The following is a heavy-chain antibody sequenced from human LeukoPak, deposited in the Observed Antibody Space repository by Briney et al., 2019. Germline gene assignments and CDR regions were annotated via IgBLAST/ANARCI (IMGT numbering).Heavy chain of an antibody. CDR3: ARGYPFTTGGDY. D-gene: IGHD4-17*01. Sequence: GASVKVSCKASGYTFTGNYVHWVRQAPAQGLEWMGWINPNSGGTNYAQKFQGRVTMTRDTSTSTVYMELSSLRSEDTAVYYCARGYPFTTGGDYWGQGTLVTVSS. J-gene: IGHJ4*02. CDR2: INPNSGGT. CDR1: GYTFTGNY. V-gene: IGHV1-2*02.